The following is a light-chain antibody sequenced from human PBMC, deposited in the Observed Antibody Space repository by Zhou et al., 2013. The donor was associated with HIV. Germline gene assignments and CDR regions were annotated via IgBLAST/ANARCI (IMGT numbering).Light chain of an antibody. CDR3: QSFDSSLGAYV. CDR1: APASGRVLL. J-gene: IGLJ1*01. Sequence: QSVDGAAALSVWGPPGRGSPSPAPGAAPASGRVLLSIGINNFQGQPPRLLIYDNTNRPSGVPDRFSGSKSGASASLAITGLQAEDEADYFCQSFDSSLGAYVFGSGTHVTVL. V-gene: IGLV1-40*03. CDR2: DNT.